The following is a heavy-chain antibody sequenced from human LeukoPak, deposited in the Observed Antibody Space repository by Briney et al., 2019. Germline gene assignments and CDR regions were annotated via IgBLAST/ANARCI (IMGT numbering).Heavy chain of an antibody. CDR3: AKAASSSWPSYYYGMDV. J-gene: IGHJ6*02. D-gene: IGHD6-13*01. Sequence: GGSLRLSCAASGFTVSSNYMSWVRQAPGKGLEWVSVIYSGGSTYYADSVKGRFTISRDNSKNTLYLQMNSLRAEDTAVYYCAKAASSSWPSYYYGMDVWGQGTTVTVSS. CDR1: GFTVSSNY. V-gene: IGHV3-53*01. CDR2: IYSGGST.